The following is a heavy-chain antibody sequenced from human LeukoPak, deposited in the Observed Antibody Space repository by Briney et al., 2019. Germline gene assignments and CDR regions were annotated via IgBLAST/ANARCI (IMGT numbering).Heavy chain of an antibody. V-gene: IGHV4-59*01. CDR2: VDHTGST. D-gene: IGHD4-11*01. CDR3: ARGRVSSRTWYSTYYYHFYMDV. Sequence: SETLSLTCSVSDDSITMYYGTWIRQPPGKGLEWIGYVDHTGSTNFNPSLNGRVSISRDTSKNLFSLRLRSVTAADTAVYFCARGRVSSRTWYSTYYYHFYMDVWGKGTTVTVSS. CDR1: DDSITMYY. J-gene: IGHJ6*03.